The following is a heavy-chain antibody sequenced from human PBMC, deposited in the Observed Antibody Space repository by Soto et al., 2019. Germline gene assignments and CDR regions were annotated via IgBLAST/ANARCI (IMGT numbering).Heavy chain of an antibody. Sequence: PSETLSLTCAVYGGSFSGYYWSWIRQPPGKGLEWIGEINHSGSTNYNPSLKSRVTISVDTSKNQFSLKLSSVTAADTAVYYCARGDYDSSGYYYSLWGQGTLVTVSS. D-gene: IGHD3-22*01. CDR3: ARGDYDSSGYYYSL. J-gene: IGHJ4*02. CDR2: INHSGST. CDR1: GGSFSGYY. V-gene: IGHV4-34*01.